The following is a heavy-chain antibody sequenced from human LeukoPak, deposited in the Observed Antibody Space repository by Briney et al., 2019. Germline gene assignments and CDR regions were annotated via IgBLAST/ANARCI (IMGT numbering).Heavy chain of an antibody. Sequence: SGTLSLTCAVSGGSIRSSNCWSWVRQPPGKGLEWIGEIFHSGSTNYNPSLKSRVTISVDTSKNQFSLKLSSVTAADTAVYYCARQLQETAMLMDGFQHWGQGTLVTVSS. D-gene: IGHD5-18*01. CDR3: ARQLQETAMLMDGFQH. J-gene: IGHJ1*01. CDR2: IFHSGST. CDR1: GGSIRSSNC. V-gene: IGHV4-4*02.